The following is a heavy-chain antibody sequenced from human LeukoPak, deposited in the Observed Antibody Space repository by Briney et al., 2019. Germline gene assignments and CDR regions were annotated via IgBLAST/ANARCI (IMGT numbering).Heavy chain of an antibody. CDR3: ARSIAAANFDY. D-gene: IGHD6-13*01. V-gene: IGHV4-59*08. Sequence: SETLSLTCTVSGGSISSYYWSWVRQPPGKGLEWIGYIYYSGSTNHNPSLKSRVTISVDTSKNQFSLKLSSVTAADTAVYYCARSIAAANFDYWGQGTLVTVSS. CDR1: GGSISSYY. J-gene: IGHJ4*02. CDR2: IYYSGST.